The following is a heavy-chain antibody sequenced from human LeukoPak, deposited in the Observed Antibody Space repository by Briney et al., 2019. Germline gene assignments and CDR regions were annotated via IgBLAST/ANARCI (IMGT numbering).Heavy chain of an antibody. D-gene: IGHD5-18*01. CDR1: GFTFSSYS. J-gene: IGHJ6*03. CDR3: ARDLRGYSYGWDYMDV. Sequence: GGSLRLSCAASGFTFSSYSMNWVRQAPGKGLVWVSRINSDGSSTSYADSVKGRFTISRDNAKNTLYLQMNSLRAEDTAVYYCARDLRGYSYGWDYMDVWGKGTTVTISS. CDR2: INSDGSST. V-gene: IGHV3-74*01.